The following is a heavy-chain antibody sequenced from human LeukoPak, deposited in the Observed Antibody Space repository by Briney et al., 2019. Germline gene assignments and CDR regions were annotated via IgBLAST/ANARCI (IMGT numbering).Heavy chain of an antibody. D-gene: IGHD6-19*01. J-gene: IGHJ6*03. CDR2: IYYSGST. Sequence: SGTLSLTCAVSGGSISSSNWWSWVRQPPGKGLEWIGYIYYSGSTNYNPSLKSRVTISVDTSKNQFSLKLSSVTAADTAVYYCAREYSSGDYYYYYMDVWGKGTTVTVSS. CDR1: GGSISSSNW. CDR3: AREYSSGDYYYYYMDV. V-gene: IGHV4-4*02.